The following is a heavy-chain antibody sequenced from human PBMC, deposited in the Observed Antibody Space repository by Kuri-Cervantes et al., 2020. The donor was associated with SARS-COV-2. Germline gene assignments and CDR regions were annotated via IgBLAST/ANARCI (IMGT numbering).Heavy chain of an antibody. D-gene: IGHD4-17*01. CDR2: IYHSGST. Sequence: GSLRLSCAVSGGSISSSNWWSWVRQPPGKGLEWIGEIYHSGSTNYNPSLKSRVTISVDKSKNQFSLKQSSVTAADTAVYYCANYGDSLYFDYWGQGTLVTVSS. CDR3: ANYGDSLYFDY. J-gene: IGHJ4*02. CDR1: GGSISSSNW. V-gene: IGHV4-4*02.